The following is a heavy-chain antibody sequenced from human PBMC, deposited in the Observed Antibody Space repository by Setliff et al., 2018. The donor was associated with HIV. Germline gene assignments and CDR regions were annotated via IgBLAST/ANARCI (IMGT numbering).Heavy chain of an antibody. V-gene: IGHV4-4*08. CDR1: GGSISSYY. Sequence: PSETLSLTCTVSGGSISSYYWSWIRQPPGKGLEWIGYIYTSGSTNYNPSLRSRVTISVDTSKNQFSLKLSSVTAADTAVYYCALGTYYYCMDVWGKGTTVTVSS. J-gene: IGHJ6*03. D-gene: IGHD1-1*01. CDR3: ALGTYYYCMDV. CDR2: IYTSGST.